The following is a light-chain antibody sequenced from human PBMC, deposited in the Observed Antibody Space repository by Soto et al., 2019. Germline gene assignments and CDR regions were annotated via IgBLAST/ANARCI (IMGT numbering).Light chain of an antibody. J-gene: IGKJ2*01. V-gene: IGKV1-5*01. CDR3: QQYDSSSQT. CDR1: QNISVW. Sequence: DIQMTQSPSTLSASVGDGVTITCRASQNISVWLAWYQQRPGKAPKFLIYDASSLETGVPSRFSGSGSGTEFTLTIRSLQPDDFATYYCQQYDSSSQTFGHGTKLQIK. CDR2: DAS.